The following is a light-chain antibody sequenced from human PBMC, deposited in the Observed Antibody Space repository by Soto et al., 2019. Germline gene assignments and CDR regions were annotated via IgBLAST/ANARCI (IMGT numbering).Light chain of an antibody. Sequence: QSALTQPPSASGSLGQSVTISCTGTSSDVGGYNSVSWYQQHPGRAPKLLIYEVYRRPSGVPDRFSGSKSGSSASLTVSGLQPEDEPEYFCRSFAGINPLYFFETGPKVTVL. CDR3: RSFAGINPLYF. CDR2: EVY. V-gene: IGLV2-8*01. CDR1: SSDVGGYNS. J-gene: IGLJ1*01.